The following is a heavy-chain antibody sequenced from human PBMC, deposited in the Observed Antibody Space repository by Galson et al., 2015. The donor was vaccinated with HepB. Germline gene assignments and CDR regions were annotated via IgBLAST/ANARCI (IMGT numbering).Heavy chain of an antibody. Sequence: SLRLSCAASGFTFSNAWMSWVRQAPGKGLEWVGRIKSKTDGGTTDYAAPVKGRFTISRDDSKNTLYLQMNSLKTEDTAVYCCTTVCYYDILTGYHPDAFDIWGQGTMVTVSS. CDR1: GFTFSNAW. V-gene: IGHV3-15*01. J-gene: IGHJ3*02. D-gene: IGHD3-9*01. CDR3: TTVCYYDILTGYHPDAFDI. CDR2: IKSKTDGGTT.